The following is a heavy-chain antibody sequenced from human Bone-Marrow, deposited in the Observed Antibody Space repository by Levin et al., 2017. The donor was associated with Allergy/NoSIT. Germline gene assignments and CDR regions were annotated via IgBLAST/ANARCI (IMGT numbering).Heavy chain of an antibody. CDR1: GFTVSSNY. V-gene: IGHV3-53*01. CDR2: IYSGGST. Sequence: GGSLRLSCAASGFTVSSNYMSWVRQAPGKGPEWVSVIYSGGSTYYADSVKARFTISRDNSKNTLYLQMNSLRAEDTAVYYCASGWFGELLSHWGQGTLVTVSS. D-gene: IGHD3-10*01. J-gene: IGHJ4*02. CDR3: ASGWFGELLSH.